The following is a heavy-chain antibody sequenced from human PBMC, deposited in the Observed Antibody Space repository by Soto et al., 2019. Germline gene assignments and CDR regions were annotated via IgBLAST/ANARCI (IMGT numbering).Heavy chain of an antibody. D-gene: IGHD2-15*01. CDR2: ISAYNGNT. V-gene: IGHV1-18*01. Sequence: GASVKVSCKASGYTFTSYGISWVRQAPGQGLEWMGWISAYNGNTNYAQKLQGRVTMTTDTSTSTAYMELSSLRSDDTAVYYCARDQVVAATQTPFRYYGMDVWGQGTTVTVSS. J-gene: IGHJ6*02. CDR3: ARDQVVAATQTPFRYYGMDV. CDR1: GYTFTSYG.